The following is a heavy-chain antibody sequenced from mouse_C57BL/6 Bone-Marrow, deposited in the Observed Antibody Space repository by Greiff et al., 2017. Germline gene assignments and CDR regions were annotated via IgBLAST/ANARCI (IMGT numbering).Heavy chain of an antibody. V-gene: IGHV1-81*01. Sequence: QVQLQQSGAELARPGASVKLSCKASGYTFTSYGISWVKQRTGQGLEWIGEIYPRSGNTYYNEKFKGKATLTADESSSTAYMELRSLTSEDSAVYFCARPGSSYFYYAMDYWGQETSDTVTT. D-gene: IGHD1-1*01. J-gene: IGHJ4*01. CDR3: ARPGSSYFYYAMDY. CDR2: IYPRSGNT. CDR1: GYTFTSYG.